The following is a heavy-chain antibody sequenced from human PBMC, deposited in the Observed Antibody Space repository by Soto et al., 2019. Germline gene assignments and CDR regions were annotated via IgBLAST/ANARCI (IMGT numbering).Heavy chain of an antibody. D-gene: IGHD4-17*01. Sequence: QDQLVQSGAEVKKPGSSVKVSCKAFGGPFSSHTFSWVRQAPGQGLEWMGRIIPALGTTTYAQKFQGRVTLTADESVTTVYMELNSLRTEDTAVYYCARPDFGDYWYFVLWGGGTLVTVSS. CDR3: ARPDFGDYWYFVL. CDR2: IIPALGTT. CDR1: GGPFSSHT. V-gene: IGHV1-69*08. J-gene: IGHJ2*01.